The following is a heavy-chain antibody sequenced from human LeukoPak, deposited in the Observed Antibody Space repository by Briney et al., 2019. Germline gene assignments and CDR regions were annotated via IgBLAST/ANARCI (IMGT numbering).Heavy chain of an antibody. V-gene: IGHV1-69*13. Sequence: SVKVSCKASGGTFSSYAISWVRQAPGQGLEWMGGIIPIFGTANYAQKFQGRVTITADESTSTAYMELSSLRSEDTAVYYCATGGVNPYYDYVWGSYRYRASPERAVQHWGQGTLVTVSS. CDR2: IIPIFGTA. D-gene: IGHD3-16*02. CDR3: ATGGVNPYYDYVWGSYRYRASPERAVQH. J-gene: IGHJ1*01. CDR1: GGTFSSYA.